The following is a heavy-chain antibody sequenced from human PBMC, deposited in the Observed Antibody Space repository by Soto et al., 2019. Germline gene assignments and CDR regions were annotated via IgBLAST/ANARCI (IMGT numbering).Heavy chain of an antibody. J-gene: IGHJ5*02. Sequence: QVQLVQSGAEVKKPGASVKVSCKASGYTFTSYGISWVRQAPGQGLEWMGWISAYNGNTNYAQKLQGRVTMTTDTATSTADMELRSLRSDDTAVYYCARSGSSTSPPGNWFDPWGQGTLVTVSS. CDR3: ARSGSSTSPPGNWFDP. CDR1: GYTFTSYG. CDR2: ISAYNGNT. D-gene: IGHD2-2*01. V-gene: IGHV1-18*01.